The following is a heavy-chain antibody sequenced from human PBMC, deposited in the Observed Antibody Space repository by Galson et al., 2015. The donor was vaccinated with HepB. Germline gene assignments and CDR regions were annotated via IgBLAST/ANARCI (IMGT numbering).Heavy chain of an antibody. D-gene: IGHD3-3*01. CDR3: ARRVYGFWSGYRMGDAFDI. Sequence: QSGAEVKKPGESLKISCKGSGYSFTSYWIGWVRQMPGKGLEWMGIIYPGDSDTRYSPSFQGQVTISADKSISTAYLQWSSLKASDTAMYYCARRVYGFWSGYRMGDAFDIWGQGTMVTVSS. CDR1: GYSFTSYW. CDR2: IYPGDSDT. J-gene: IGHJ3*02. V-gene: IGHV5-51*01.